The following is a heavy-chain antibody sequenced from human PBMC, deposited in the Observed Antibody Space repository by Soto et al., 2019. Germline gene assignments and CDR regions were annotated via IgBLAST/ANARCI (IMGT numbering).Heavy chain of an antibody. D-gene: IGHD1-1*01. Sequence: LRLSCAASGFTFSSFGMHWVRQAPGKGLEWVAVISFDGSNKYYADSVKGRFTISRDNSKNTLSLQMNSLKAEDTAVYYCAKDTSKYSNNWPAYYGLDVWGQGTTVTVSS. CDR3: AKDTSKYSNNWPAYYGLDV. J-gene: IGHJ6*02. V-gene: IGHV3-30*18. CDR2: ISFDGSNK. CDR1: GFTFSSFG.